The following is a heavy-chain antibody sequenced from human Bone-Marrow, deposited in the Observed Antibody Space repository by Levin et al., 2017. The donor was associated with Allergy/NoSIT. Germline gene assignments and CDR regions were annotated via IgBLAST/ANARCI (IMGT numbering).Heavy chain of an antibody. CDR3: ARGTATMVSSDY. CDR1: GFTFSSYE. J-gene: IGHJ4*02. Sequence: QAGGSLRLSCVASGFTFSSYEMNWVRQAPGKGLEWISYINSRGATIYYADSVKGRFTITRDNAKNSLYLQLNSLRVEDTAVYYCARGTATMVSSDYWGQGTLVTVTS. D-gene: IGHD4-17*01. V-gene: IGHV3-48*03. CDR2: INSRGATI.